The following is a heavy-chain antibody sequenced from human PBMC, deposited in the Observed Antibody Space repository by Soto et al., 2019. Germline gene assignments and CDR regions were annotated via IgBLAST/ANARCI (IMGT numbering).Heavy chain of an antibody. Sequence: EVQLVESGGGLVQPGGSLRLSCAASGFTFNTYDMHWVRQAAGKGLEWVSAIGHGDDIYYAASVKGRFTISRENARNTFYLQMSSLRAGDTAVYYCAALGAHIFWGQGALVTVSS. CDR3: AALGAHIF. CDR1: GFTFNTYD. V-gene: IGHV3-13*04. J-gene: IGHJ4*02. D-gene: IGHD3-16*01. CDR2: IGHGDDI.